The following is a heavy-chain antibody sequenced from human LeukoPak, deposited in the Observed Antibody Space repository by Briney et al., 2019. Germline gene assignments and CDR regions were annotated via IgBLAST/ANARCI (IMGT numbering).Heavy chain of an antibody. V-gene: IGHV4-4*07. J-gene: IGHJ2*01. Sequence: SETLSLTCTVSGGSVSTYYWSWIRQPAGKGLEWIGRFYTSGSTSYNPYLKSRVSMSVDTSKNHFSLNLSSVTAADTAVYYCAKVAGSRYFDIWGRGTLVTVSS. CDR1: GGSVSTYY. D-gene: IGHD6-19*01. CDR3: AKVAGSRYFDI. CDR2: FYTSGST.